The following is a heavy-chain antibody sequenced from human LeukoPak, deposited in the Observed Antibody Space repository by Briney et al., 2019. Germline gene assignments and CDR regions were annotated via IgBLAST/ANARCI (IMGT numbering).Heavy chain of an antibody. J-gene: IGHJ6*02. V-gene: IGHV4-59*08. D-gene: IGHD7-27*01. Sequence: SETLSLTCTVSGGSISSYYWSWIRQPPGKGLEWIGYIYYSGSTNYNPSLKSRVTILVDTSKNQFSLKLSSVTAADTAVYYCARQRSLTGNYYYYDMDVWGQGTTVTVSS. CDR2: IYYSGST. CDR1: GGSISSYY. CDR3: ARQRSLTGNYYYYDMDV.